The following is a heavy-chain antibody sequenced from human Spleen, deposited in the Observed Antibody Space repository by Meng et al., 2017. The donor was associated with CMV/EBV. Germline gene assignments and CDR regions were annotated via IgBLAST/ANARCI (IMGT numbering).Heavy chain of an antibody. D-gene: IGHD1-7*01. CDR1: GFTFSSYA. CDR3: ARVRITGTTRGEFDY. CDR2: ISYDGSNK. J-gene: IGHJ4*02. Sequence: GESLKISCAASGFTFSSYAMHWVRQAPGKGLEWVAVISYDGSNKYYADSVKGRFTISRDNSKNTLYLQMNSLRAEDTAVYYCARVRITGTTRGEFDYWGQGTLVTVSS. V-gene: IGHV3-30-3*01.